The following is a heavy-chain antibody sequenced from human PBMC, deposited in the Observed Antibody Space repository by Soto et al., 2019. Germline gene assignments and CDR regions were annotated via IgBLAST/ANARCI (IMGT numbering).Heavy chain of an antibody. CDR3: ARVVDTAMVTIQGYYYYGMDV. CDR1: GFTFNSYW. V-gene: IGHV3-7*05. J-gene: IGHJ6*02. D-gene: IGHD5-18*01. Sequence: GGSLRLSCAASGFTFNSYWMSWVRQAPGKGLEWVANIKQDGSEKYYVDSVKGRFTISRDNAKNSLYLQMNSLRAEDTAVYYCARVVDTAMVTIQGYYYYGMDVWGQGTTVTVSS. CDR2: IKQDGSEK.